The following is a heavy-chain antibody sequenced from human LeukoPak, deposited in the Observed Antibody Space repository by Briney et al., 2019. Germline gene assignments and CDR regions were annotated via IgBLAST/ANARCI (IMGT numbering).Heavy chain of an antibody. V-gene: IGHV4-34*01. CDR3: ARLVVLIPYGMDV. J-gene: IGHJ6*02. CDR2: INHSGST. D-gene: IGHD3-22*01. Sequence: SETLSLTCAVYGGSFSTYYWSWIRQPPGKGLEWIGEINHSGSTNYNPSLKNRATISVDTSKNQFSLKVSSVTAADTAVYYCARLVVLIPYGMDVWGQGTTVTVSS. CDR1: GGSFSTYY.